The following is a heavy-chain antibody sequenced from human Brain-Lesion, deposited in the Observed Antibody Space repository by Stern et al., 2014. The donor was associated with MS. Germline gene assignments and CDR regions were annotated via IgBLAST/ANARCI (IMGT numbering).Heavy chain of an antibody. Sequence: VQLVQSGAEVKKPGESLKISCKGSGYRFDNYWVGWGRKKPGKGLEWVGIIFTADSDTRYSPSLQGQVTISADKSISTVYLQWSSLKASDTAMYYCARTYSSGWYGGHAFDIWGQGTMVTVSS. CDR1: GYRFDNYW. J-gene: IGHJ3*02. CDR3: ARTYSSGWYGGHAFDI. V-gene: IGHV5-51*01. D-gene: IGHD6-19*01. CDR2: IFTADSDT.